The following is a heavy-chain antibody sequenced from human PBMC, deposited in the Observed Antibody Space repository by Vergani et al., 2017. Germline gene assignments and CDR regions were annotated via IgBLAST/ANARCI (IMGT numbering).Heavy chain of an antibody. D-gene: IGHD6-19*01. Sequence: QVQLVESGGGVVQPGRSLRLSCAASGFTFSSYGMHWVRQAPGKGLEWVAVISYDGSNKYYADSVKGRFTISRDNSKNTLYLQMNSLRAEDTAVYYCAKGCDLSSGWELYYYYGMDVWGQGTTVTVSS. V-gene: IGHV3-30*18. J-gene: IGHJ6*02. CDR1: GFTFSSYG. CDR3: AKGCDLSSGWELYYYYGMDV. CDR2: ISYDGSNK.